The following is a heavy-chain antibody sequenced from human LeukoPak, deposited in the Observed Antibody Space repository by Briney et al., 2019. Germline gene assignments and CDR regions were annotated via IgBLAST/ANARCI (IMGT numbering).Heavy chain of an antibody. Sequence: GGSLRLSCAASGFTFSSYAMHWVRQAPGKGLEWVAVISYDGSNKYYADSVKGRFTISRDNSKNTLYLQMNGLRAEDTAVYYCARAIAPSAYYYMDVWGKGTTVTVSS. D-gene: IGHD2-2*01. CDR3: ARAIAPSAYYYMDV. CDR2: ISYDGSNK. J-gene: IGHJ6*03. V-gene: IGHV3-30*04. CDR1: GFTFSSYA.